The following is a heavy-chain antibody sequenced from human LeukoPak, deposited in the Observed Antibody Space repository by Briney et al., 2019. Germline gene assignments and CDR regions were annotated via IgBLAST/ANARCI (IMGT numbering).Heavy chain of an antibody. J-gene: IGHJ6*04. V-gene: IGHV5-51*01. CDR3: ARHRWESSGWYRGPPYYYYGMDV. CDR2: IYPCDSDT. Sequence: GESLKISCKGSGYSFTSYWIGWVRQMPGKGLEWMGIIYPCDSDTRYSPSFQGQVTISADKSISTAYLQWSSLKASDTAMYYCARHRWESSGWYRGPPYYYYGMDVWAKGTRVTVS. D-gene: IGHD6-19*01. CDR1: GYSFTSYW.